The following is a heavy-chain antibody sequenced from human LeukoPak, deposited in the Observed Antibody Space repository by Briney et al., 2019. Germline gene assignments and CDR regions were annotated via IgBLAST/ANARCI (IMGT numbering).Heavy chain of an antibody. J-gene: IGHJ6*03. V-gene: IGHV4-39*01. Sequence: PSETLSLTCTASGCSIISSSYYWSWIRQPLGKGLELIGSIYYSGSTYYNPSLKSRVTISVDTSKNQFSLKLSSVTAADTAVYYCARRPSEGPEKYYMDVWGKGTSVTVSS. CDR2: IYYSGST. CDR1: GCSIISSSYY. CDR3: ARRPSEGPEKYYMDV.